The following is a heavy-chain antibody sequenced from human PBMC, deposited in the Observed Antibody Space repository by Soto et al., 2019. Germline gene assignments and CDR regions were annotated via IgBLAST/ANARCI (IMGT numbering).Heavy chain of an antibody. CDR3: AKDEDDILTGPGDY. Sequence: GGSLRLSCAASGFTFSSYGMHWVRQAPGKGLEWVAVISYDGSNKYYADSVKGRFTISRDNSKNTLYLQMNSLRAEDTAVYYCAKDEDDILTGPGDYWGQGTLVTVSS. J-gene: IGHJ4*02. CDR2: ISYDGSNK. V-gene: IGHV3-30*18. D-gene: IGHD3-9*01. CDR1: GFTFSSYG.